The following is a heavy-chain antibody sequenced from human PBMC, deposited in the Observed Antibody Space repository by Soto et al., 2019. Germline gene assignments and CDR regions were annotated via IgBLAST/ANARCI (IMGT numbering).Heavy chain of an antibody. Sequence: EVQLVEPGGGLVQPGRSLRLSCAASGFTFDDYAMHWVRQAPGKGLEWVSGISWNSGSIGYADSVKGRFTISRDNAKNSLYLQMNSLRAEDTALYYCAKDSESTSITIFGVVTGYYYYMDVWGKGTTVTVSS. CDR2: ISWNSGSI. CDR3: AKDSESTSITIFGVVTGYYYYMDV. J-gene: IGHJ6*03. V-gene: IGHV3-9*01. CDR1: GFTFDDYA. D-gene: IGHD3-3*01.